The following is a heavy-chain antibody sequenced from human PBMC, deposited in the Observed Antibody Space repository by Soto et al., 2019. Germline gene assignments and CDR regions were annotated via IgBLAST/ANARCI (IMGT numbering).Heavy chain of an antibody. Sequence: QAQLQESGPGLVRPSGTLSLTCTVSRFSVTNNKYWNWVRQSPVKVLEWLDEIYHSGATYYNPSLSGRASISMDKSKNQISLNLTSGTAADTAFYYCARDSRYCTDGACSIMREAFYVWGQGTLVTVSS. J-gene: IGHJ3*01. CDR2: IYHSGAT. D-gene: IGHD2-8*01. CDR1: RFSVTNNKY. V-gene: IGHV4-4*02. CDR3: ARDSRYCTDGACSIMREAFYV.